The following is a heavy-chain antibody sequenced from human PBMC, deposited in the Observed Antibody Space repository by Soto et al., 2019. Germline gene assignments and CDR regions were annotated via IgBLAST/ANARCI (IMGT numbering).Heavy chain of an antibody. CDR2: IYHSGST. CDR3: ARVAAAGNFDY. D-gene: IGHD6-13*01. CDR1: GGSISSGSYS. J-gene: IGHJ4*02. V-gene: IGHV4-30-2*01. Sequence: PSETLSLTCAVSGGSISSGSYSWSWIRQPPGKGLEWIGYIYHSGSTYYNPSLKSRVTISVDRSKNQFSLKLSSVTAADTAVYYCARVAAAGNFDYWGQGTLVTVSS.